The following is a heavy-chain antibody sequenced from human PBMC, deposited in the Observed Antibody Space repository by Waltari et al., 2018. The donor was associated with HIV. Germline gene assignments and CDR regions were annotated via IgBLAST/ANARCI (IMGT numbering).Heavy chain of an antibody. CDR2: INHRGQT. D-gene: IGHD3-10*01. CDR3: ARERGLGTGTWFGEYRFDY. CDR1: GGSFSGFY. Sequence: QVQLQQWGAGLLKPSATLSLTCAVYGGSFSGFYWTWIRQTPGTGLEWIGEINHRGQTNDDPSLKSRATISVDTSKNQFSLRLSAVTAADTAAYYCARERGLGTGTWFGEYRFDYWGQGTQVTVYS. J-gene: IGHJ4*02. V-gene: IGHV4-34*04.